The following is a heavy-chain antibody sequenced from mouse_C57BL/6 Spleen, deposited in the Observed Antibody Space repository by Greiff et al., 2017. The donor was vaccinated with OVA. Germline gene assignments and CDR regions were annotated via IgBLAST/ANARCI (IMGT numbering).Heavy chain of an antibody. V-gene: IGHV1-72*01. CDR2: IDPNSGGT. CDR1: GYTFTSYW. CDR3: ARGGLGRDFDY. D-gene: IGHD4-1*01. Sequence: QVQLQQSGAELVKPGASVKLSCKASGYTFTSYWMHWVKQRPGRGLEWIGRIDPNSGGTKYNEKFKSKATLTVDKPSSTAYMQLCSLTSVDSAVCYCARGGLGRDFDYWGQGTTLTVSS. J-gene: IGHJ2*01.